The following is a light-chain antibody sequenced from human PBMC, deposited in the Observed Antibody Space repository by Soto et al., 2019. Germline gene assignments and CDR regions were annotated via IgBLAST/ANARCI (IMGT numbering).Light chain of an antibody. V-gene: IGLV2-23*01. CDR2: EGS. CDR1: SSDVGSYNL. J-gene: IGLJ3*02. CDR3: CSYAGSSTHCV. Sequence: QSVLTQPASVSGSPGQSITISCTGTSSDVGSYNLVSWYQQHPGKAPKLMIYEGSKRPSGVSNRFSGSKSGNTASLTISGLQAEDEADYYCCSYAGSSTHCVFGGGTKITVL.